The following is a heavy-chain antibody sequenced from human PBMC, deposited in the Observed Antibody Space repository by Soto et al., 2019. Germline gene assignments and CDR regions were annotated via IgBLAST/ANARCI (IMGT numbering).Heavy chain of an antibody. D-gene: IGHD3-3*01. V-gene: IGHV3-7*01. CDR3: AREAHFGVVIPIYYYYYMDV. CDR2: IKQDGSEK. CDR1: GFTFSSYW. J-gene: IGHJ6*03. Sequence: GGSLRLSCAASGFTFSSYWMSWVRQAPGKGLEWVANIKQDGSEKYYVDSVKGRFTISRDNAKNSLTLQMNSLRAEDTAVYYCAREAHFGVVIPIYYYYYMDVWGKGTTVTVSS.